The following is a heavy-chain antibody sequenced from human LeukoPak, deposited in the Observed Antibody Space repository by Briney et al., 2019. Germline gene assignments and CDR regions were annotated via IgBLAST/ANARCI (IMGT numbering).Heavy chain of an antibody. CDR1: GFSLSTSGAG. J-gene: IGHJ4*02. D-gene: IGHD3-16*01. Sequence: SGPTLVNPTQTLTLTCTFSGFSLSTSGAGVGWIRQPPGKALEWLALIYWNDEKRYSPSLKSRLTITKDTSKNQVVLTMINMDPVDTAIYYCARRLITFSDYWGQGILVTVSS. CDR3: ARRLITFSDY. V-gene: IGHV2-5*01. CDR2: IYWNDEK.